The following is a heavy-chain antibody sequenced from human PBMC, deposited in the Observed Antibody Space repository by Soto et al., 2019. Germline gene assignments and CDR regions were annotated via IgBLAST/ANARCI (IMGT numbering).Heavy chain of an antibody. Sequence: PSETLSLTCAVYGGSFSGYYWSWIRQPPGKGLEWIGEINHSGSTNYNPSLKSRVTISVDTSKNQFSLKLSSVTAADTAVYYCATVDCSSTSCYAWATFPDYWGQGTLVT. D-gene: IGHD2-2*01. CDR1: GGSFSGYY. J-gene: IGHJ4*02. V-gene: IGHV4-34*01. CDR3: ATVDCSSTSCYAWATFPDY. CDR2: INHSGST.